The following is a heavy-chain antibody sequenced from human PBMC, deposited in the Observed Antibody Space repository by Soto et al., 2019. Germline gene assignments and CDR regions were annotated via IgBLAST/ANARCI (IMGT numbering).Heavy chain of an antibody. V-gene: IGHV4-59*08. CDR1: SGPDRSHN. CDR2: VYYTGDT. Sequence: QVQLQQSGPRLVKPSETLSLTCTVSSGPDRSHNWGWIRQPPGRGLEWIGYVYYTGDTAYNPSLRVRATISADTSTNDISLTLNSVTAADTAVYYCVRQGIDYLHGLVDVWGQGTTVSVSS. CDR3: VRQGIDYLHGLVDV. D-gene: IGHD4-17*01. J-gene: IGHJ6*02.